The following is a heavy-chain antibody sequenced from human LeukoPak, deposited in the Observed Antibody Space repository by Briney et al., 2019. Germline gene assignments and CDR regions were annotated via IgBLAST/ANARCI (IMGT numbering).Heavy chain of an antibody. J-gene: IGHJ4*02. CDR1: GFTFDDYA. CDR2: ISGDGGST. D-gene: IGHD2-2*02. CDR3: AKIFPVDCSSTSCYIPV. Sequence: PGGSLRLSCAASGFTFDDYAMHWVRQAPGKGLEWVSLISGDGGSTYYADSVKGRFTISRDNSKNSLYLQMNSLRTEDTTLYYCAKIFPVDCSSTSCYIPVWGQGTLVTVSS. V-gene: IGHV3-43*02.